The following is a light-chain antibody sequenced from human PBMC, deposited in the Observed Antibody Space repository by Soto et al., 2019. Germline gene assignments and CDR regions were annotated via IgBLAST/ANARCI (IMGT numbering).Light chain of an antibody. Sequence: EIVLTQSPGTLSLSPGERATLSCRASQSVSSNYLAWYQQKPGQAPRLLIYGASNRATGIPDRFGGSGSGTGFTLTISRLEPEDFAVYFCQQYGSSPPFTFGQGTKVEIK. J-gene: IGKJ2*01. V-gene: IGKV3-20*01. CDR3: QQYGSSPPFT. CDR1: QSVSSNY. CDR2: GAS.